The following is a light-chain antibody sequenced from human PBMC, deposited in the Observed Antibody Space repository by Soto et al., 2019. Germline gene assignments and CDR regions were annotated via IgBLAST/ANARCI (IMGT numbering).Light chain of an antibody. CDR3: QQYNSYSSWT. J-gene: IGKJ1*01. Sequence: DIQMTQSPSTLSASVGDRGTITCRASQSISNLLAWYQQMPGKAPKLLMYDASRLKSGVPSRFSGSGSGTEFTLSISSLQPDDFATYYCQQYNSYSSWTFGQGTKVEIK. V-gene: IGKV1-5*01. CDR1: QSISNL. CDR2: DAS.